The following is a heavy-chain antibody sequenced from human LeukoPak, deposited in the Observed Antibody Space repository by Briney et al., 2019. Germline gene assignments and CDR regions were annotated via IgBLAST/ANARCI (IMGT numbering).Heavy chain of an antibody. J-gene: IGHJ4*02. D-gene: IGHD3-22*01. CDR2: ISYDGSNK. V-gene: IGHV3-30-3*01. CDR3: ARGSHYYDSSGYYFGY. CDR1: GFTFSSYA. Sequence: GGSLRLSCAASGFTFSSYAMHWVRQAPGKGLAWVAVISYDGSNKYYADSVKGRFTISRDNSKNTLYLQMNSLRAEDTAVYYCARGSHYYDSSGYYFGYWGQGTLVTVSS.